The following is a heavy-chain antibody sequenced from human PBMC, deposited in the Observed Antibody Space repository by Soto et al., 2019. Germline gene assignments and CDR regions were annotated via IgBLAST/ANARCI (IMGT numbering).Heavy chain of an antibody. J-gene: IGHJ4*02. V-gene: IGHV3-30*18. CDR1: GFTFSSYG. D-gene: IGHD6-19*01. CDR3: AKGSDSSGAQDY. CDR2: ISYDGSNK. Sequence: QVQLVESGGGVVQPGRYLRLSCAASGFTFSSYGMHWVRQAPGKGLEWVAVISYDGSNKYYADSVKGRFTISRDNSKNTLYLQMYSLRAEDTAVYYCAKGSDSSGAQDYWGQGTLVTVSS.